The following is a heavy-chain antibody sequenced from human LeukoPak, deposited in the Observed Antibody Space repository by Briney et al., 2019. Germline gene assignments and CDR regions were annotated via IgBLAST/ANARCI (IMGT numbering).Heavy chain of an antibody. CDR3: ARDPPEAVVVGNWFDP. J-gene: IGHJ5*02. D-gene: IGHD2-21*01. V-gene: IGHV1-2*04. Sequence: ASVKVSCKASGYTFTGYYMHWVRQAPGQGLEWMGWINPNSGGTNYAQKFQGWVTMTRDTSISTAYMELSRLRSDDTAVYYCARDPPEAVVVGNWFDPWGQGTLVTVSS. CDR2: INPNSGGT. CDR1: GYTFTGYY.